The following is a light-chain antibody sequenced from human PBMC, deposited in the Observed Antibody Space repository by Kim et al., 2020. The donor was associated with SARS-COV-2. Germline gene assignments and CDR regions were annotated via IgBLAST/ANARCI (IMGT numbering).Light chain of an antibody. CDR3: QQRSNWPPSIT. CDR2: DAS. V-gene: IGKV3-11*01. J-gene: IGKJ5*01. Sequence: EIVLTQSPATLSLSPGERATLSCRASQSVSTYLAWYQQKPGQAPRLLIYDASKRATGIPARFSGSGSVTDFALTISNLEPEDFAVYYCQQRSNWPPSITFGQGTRLEIK. CDR1: QSVSTY.